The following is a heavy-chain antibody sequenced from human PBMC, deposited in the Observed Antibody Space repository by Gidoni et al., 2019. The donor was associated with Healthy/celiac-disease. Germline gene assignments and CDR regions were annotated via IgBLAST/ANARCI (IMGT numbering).Heavy chain of an antibody. CDR3: ARQSAPSYYYYYYRDV. V-gene: IGHV4-38-2*01. CDR1: GSSISSGYY. CDR2: ISHRGST. J-gene: IGHJ6*03. Sequence: QLQEWGPGLVKPSATLSLTCAVCGSSISSGYYWGWLRQPPGKGLEWIGSISHRGSTYYHPYLKSRGTISVDTSKSQFSLKLSAVTAAYSALYYCARQSAPSYYYYYYRDVWGKGTTVTVSS.